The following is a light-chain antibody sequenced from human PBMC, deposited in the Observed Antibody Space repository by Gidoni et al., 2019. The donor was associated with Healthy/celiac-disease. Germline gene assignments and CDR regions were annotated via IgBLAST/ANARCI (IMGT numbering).Light chain of an antibody. CDR2: DNN. J-gene: IGLJ2*01. CDR3: GTWDSSLSAVV. CDR1: SSNIVNTY. Sequence: SVLTQPPSVSAAPGQKVTIPCPGSSSNIVNTYVSWYQQLPGTAPKLLIYDNNKRPSGIPDRFSGSKSGTSATLGITGLQTGDEADYYCGTWDSSLSAVVFGGGTKLTVL. V-gene: IGLV1-51*01.